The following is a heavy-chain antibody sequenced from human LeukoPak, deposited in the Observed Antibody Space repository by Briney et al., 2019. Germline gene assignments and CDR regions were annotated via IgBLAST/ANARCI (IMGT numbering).Heavy chain of an antibody. V-gene: IGHV1-2*04. Sequence: ASVKVSCKASGYTFTGYYMHWVRQAPGQGLEWMGWINPNSGGTNYAQKFQGWVTMTRDTSISTAYMELSRLRSDDTAVYYCAGGTPRSGVVIMYFDYWGQGTLVTVSS. CDR1: GYTFTGYY. D-gene: IGHD3-3*01. CDR3: AGGTPRSGVVIMYFDY. J-gene: IGHJ4*02. CDR2: INPNSGGT.